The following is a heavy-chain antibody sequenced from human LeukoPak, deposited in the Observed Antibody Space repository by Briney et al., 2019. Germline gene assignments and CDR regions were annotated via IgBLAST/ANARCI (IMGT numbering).Heavy chain of an antibody. CDR1: GFTFDDYA. V-gene: IGHV3-43*02. CDR3: AKDGWLGQQTYYVILTPPDY. CDR2: ISGDGGST. Sequence: PGGSLRLSCAASGFTFDDYAMHWVRQAPGKGLEWVSLISGDGGSTYHADSVKGRFTISRDNSKNSLYLQMNSLRTEDTALYYCAKDGWLGQQTYYVILTPPDYWGQGTLVTVSS. D-gene: IGHD3-9*01. J-gene: IGHJ4*02.